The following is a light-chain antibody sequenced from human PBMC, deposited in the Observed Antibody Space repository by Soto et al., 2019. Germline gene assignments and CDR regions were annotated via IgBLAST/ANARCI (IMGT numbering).Light chain of an antibody. CDR3: CSYAGSYTQV. CDR2: DVS. Sequence: QSALTQPRSVSGSPGQSVTISCTGTSCDVGGYNYVSWYQQHPGKAPKLMIYDVSKRPSGVPDRFSGSKSGNTASLTISGLQAEDVADYYCCSYAGSYTQVFGTGTKLTVL. V-gene: IGLV2-11*01. J-gene: IGLJ1*01. CDR1: SCDVGGYNY.